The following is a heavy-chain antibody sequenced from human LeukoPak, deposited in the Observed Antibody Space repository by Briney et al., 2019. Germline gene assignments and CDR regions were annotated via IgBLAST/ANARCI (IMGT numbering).Heavy chain of an antibody. CDR3: AKKFGSSGYSLYWFDP. V-gene: IGHV3-30*02. Sequence: GGSLRLSCAASGFTFSSYGMPWVRQAPGKGLEWVAVIWYDGSNKYYADSVKGRFTISRDNSKNTLYLQMNSLRAEDTAVYYCAKKFGSSGYSLYWFDPWGQGTLVTVSS. CDR1: GFTFSSYG. D-gene: IGHD3-22*01. J-gene: IGHJ5*02. CDR2: IWYDGSNK.